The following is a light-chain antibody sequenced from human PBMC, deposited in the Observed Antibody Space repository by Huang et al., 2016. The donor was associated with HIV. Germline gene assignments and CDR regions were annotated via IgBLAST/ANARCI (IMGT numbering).Light chain of an antibody. CDR1: QSVGNS. Sequence: EIVLTQSPATLSLSPGERVTLSCRASQSVGNSLAWYQQKPGQAPRLLIYSASNRATGFPARFSGRGSGTDFTLTISTLEPEDFAVYYCQQRGDWPLTFGGGTKVEIK. CDR2: SAS. CDR3: QQRGDWPLT. J-gene: IGKJ4*01. V-gene: IGKV3-11*01.